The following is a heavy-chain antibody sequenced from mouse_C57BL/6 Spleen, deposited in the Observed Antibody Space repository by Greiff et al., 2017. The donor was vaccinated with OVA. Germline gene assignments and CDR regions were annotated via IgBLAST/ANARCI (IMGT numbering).Heavy chain of an antibody. CDR3: ARWDYGSSFYYAMDY. CDR1: GYTFTSYW. J-gene: IGHJ4*01. CDR2: IDPSDSYN. Sequence: QVQLQQSGAELVKPGASVKLSCKASGYTFTSYWMQWVKQRPGQGLEWIGEIDPSDSYNNYNQKFKGKATLTVDTSSSTAYMQLSSLPSDDSAVYYCARWDYGSSFYYAMDYWGQGTSVTVSS. V-gene: IGHV1-50*01. D-gene: IGHD1-1*01.